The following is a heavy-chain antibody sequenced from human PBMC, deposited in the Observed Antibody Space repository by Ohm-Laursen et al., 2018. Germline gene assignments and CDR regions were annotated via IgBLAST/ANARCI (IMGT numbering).Heavy chain of an antibody. CDR1: GYTFTSYD. D-gene: IGHD1-26*01. CDR3: ARGPYTSLVGATTPFDY. CDR2: MNPNSGNT. Sequence: GASVKVSCKASGYTFTSYDINWVRQATGQGLEWMGWMNPNSGNTGYAQKFQGRVTMTRNTSISTAYMELSSLRSEDTAVYYCARGPYTSLVGATTPFDYWGQGTLVTVSS. V-gene: IGHV1-8*01. J-gene: IGHJ4*02.